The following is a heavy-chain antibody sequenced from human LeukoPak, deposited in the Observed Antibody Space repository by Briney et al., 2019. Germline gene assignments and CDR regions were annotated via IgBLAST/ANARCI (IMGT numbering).Heavy chain of an antibody. CDR3: ARETGDDYVWGSYRYWWFDP. J-gene: IGHJ5*02. CDR2: INPNSGGT. V-gene: IGHV1-2*02. Sequence: ASVKVSCKASGYTFTGYYMHWVRQAPGQGLEWMGWINPNSGGTNYAQKFQGRVTMTRDTSISTAYMELSRLRSDDTAVYYCARETGDDYVWGSYRYWWFDPWGQGTLVTVSS. CDR1: GYTFTGYY. D-gene: IGHD3-16*02.